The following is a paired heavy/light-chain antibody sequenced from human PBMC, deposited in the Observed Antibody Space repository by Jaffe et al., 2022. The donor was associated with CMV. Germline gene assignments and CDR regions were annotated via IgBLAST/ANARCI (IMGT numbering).Light chain of an antibody. CDR1: SSNIGAGFE. J-gene: IGLJ2*01. CDR2: GSS. V-gene: IGLV1-40*01. Sequence: QSVLTQPPSVSGAPGQRVTISCTGNSSNIGAGFEAHWYQQLPGTAPKLLIYGSSNRPSGVPDRFSGSKSGTSASLAITGLQAEDEADYYCQSYDTSLSVVVFGGGTKLTVL. CDR3: QSYDTSLSVVV.
Heavy chain of an antibody. CDR3: ARGGGSTYNGMDV. D-gene: IGHD1-26*01. CDR1: GYTFTSND. CDR2: ISTSSVKT. J-gene: IGHJ6*02. V-gene: IGHV1-18*01. Sequence: QVHLVQSGAEVREPGASLKVSCKTSGYTFTSNDISWVRQAPGQGLEWVGWISTSSVKTNYAQKLQGRVTMTTDTSTSTAYMELRSLRSDDTAVYYCARGGGSTYNGMDVWGQGTTVTVSS.